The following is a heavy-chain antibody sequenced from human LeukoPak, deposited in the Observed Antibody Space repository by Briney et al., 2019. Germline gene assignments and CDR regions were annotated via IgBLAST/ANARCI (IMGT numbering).Heavy chain of an antibody. CDR3: ARSEDAFDI. J-gene: IGHJ3*02. CDR1: GYTFTNYY. CDR2: INPSGGST. Sequence: SVKVSCKASGYTFTNYYIHWVRQAPGRGLEGMGIINPSGGSTSYAQKFQGRVTMTRDMSKSTVYLELSSLRSEDTAVFYCARSEDAFDIWGQGTMVTVSS. V-gene: IGHV1-46*01.